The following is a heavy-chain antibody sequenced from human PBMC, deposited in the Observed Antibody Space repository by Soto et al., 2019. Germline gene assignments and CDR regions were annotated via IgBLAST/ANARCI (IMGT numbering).Heavy chain of an antibody. V-gene: IGHV1-69*08. Sequence: QVPLVQSGAEVKKPGSSVKVSCKASGGTFSSYTISWVRQAPGQGLEWMGRIIPILGIANYAQKFQGRVTITADKSTSTAYMELSSLRSEDTAVYYCAREDPYYYGMDVWGQGTTVTVSS. CDR2: IIPILGIA. CDR1: GGTFSSYT. J-gene: IGHJ6*02. CDR3: AREDPYYYGMDV.